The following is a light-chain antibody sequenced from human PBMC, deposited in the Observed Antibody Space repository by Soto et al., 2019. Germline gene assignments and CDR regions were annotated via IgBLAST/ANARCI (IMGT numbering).Light chain of an antibody. Sequence: DIQMTQSPSSLSASVGDRVTITCRASQSISTYLHWYQQKPGKAPKLLIYAASNLQSGAPSRFSGSGSGTDFTLTINSLQPEDFATYYCQQSYSTPLTFGRGTKVDIK. CDR2: AAS. CDR1: QSISTY. J-gene: IGKJ4*02. V-gene: IGKV1-39*01. CDR3: QQSYSTPLT.